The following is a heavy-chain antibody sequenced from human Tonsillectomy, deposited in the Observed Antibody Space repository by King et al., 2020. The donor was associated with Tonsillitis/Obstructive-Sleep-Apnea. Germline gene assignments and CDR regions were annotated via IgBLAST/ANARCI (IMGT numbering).Heavy chain of an antibody. CDR2: ISYDGSNK. CDR1: GFTFSSYG. D-gene: IGHD1-26*01. V-gene: IGHV3-30*18. CDR3: AKDSGGSYYSGADY. Sequence: VQLVESGGGVVQPGRSLRLSCAASGFTFSSYGMLWVRQAPGKGLEWVAVISYDGSNKYYADSVKGRFTISRDNSKNTLYLQMNSLRAEDTAVYYCAKDSGGSYYSGADYWGQGTLVTVSS. J-gene: IGHJ4*02.